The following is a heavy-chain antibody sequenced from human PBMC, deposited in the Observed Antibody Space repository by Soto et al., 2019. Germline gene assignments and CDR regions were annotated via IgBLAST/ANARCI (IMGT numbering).Heavy chain of an antibody. V-gene: IGHV1-69*13. D-gene: IGHD3-22*01. CDR2: IIPIFGTA. J-gene: IGHJ4*02. Sequence: ASVKVSCKASGGTFSSYAISWVRQGPGQGLEWMGGIIPIFGTANYAQKFQGRVTITADESTSTAYMELSSLRSEDTAVYYCAGGYYYDSSGYNEHDYWGQGTLVTVSS. CDR1: GGTFSSYA. CDR3: AGGYYYDSSGYNEHDY.